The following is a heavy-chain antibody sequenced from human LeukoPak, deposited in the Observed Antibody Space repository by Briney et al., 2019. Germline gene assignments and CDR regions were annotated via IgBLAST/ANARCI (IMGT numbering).Heavy chain of an antibody. CDR2: IIPILGIA. CDR1: GYTFTSYY. J-gene: IGHJ4*02. Sequence: SVKVSCKASGYTFTSYYMHWVRQAPGQGLEWMGRIIPILGIANYARKFQGRVTITADKSTSTAYMELSSLRSEDTAVYYCAREPESIDSSGYDYWGQGTLVTVSS. D-gene: IGHD3-22*01. CDR3: AREPESIDSSGYDY. V-gene: IGHV1-69*04.